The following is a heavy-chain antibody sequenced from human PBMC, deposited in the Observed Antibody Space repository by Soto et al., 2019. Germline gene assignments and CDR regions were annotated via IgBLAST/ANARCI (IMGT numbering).Heavy chain of an antibody. CDR2: ISSSSSTI. D-gene: IGHD1-26*01. Sequence: EVQLVESGGGLVQPGGSLRLSCAASGFTFSSYSMNWVRQAPGRGLEWVSYISSSSSTIYYADSVKGRFTISRDNAKNSLYLQMNSQRDEYTAVYYCVGGSYNYLNWFDPWGQGTLVTVSS. J-gene: IGHJ5*02. CDR1: GFTFSSYS. CDR3: VGGSYNYLNWFDP. V-gene: IGHV3-48*02.